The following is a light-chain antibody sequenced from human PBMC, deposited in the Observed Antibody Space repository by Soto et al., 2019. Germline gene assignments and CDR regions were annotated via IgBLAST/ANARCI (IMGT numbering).Light chain of an antibody. CDR3: QQRSNWIT. Sequence: EIVLTQSPATLSLSPGERATLSCRASQSVSSYLAWYKQKPGQAPRLLIYDASNRATAIPARFSGSGSGTDFTLTISSLEPEEFAVYYCQQRSNWITFGQGTLLEMK. J-gene: IGKJ5*01. CDR2: DAS. CDR1: QSVSSY. V-gene: IGKV3-11*01.